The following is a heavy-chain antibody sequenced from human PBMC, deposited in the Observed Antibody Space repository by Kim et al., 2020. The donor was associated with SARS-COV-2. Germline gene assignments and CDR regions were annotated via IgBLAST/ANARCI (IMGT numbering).Heavy chain of an antibody. D-gene: IGHD3-22*01. Sequence: YSNDVKGRFTIYRDNSKSTLHLKMNRLRAEDTAVYYCARDRAFGDYDRSDYWGQGTLVTVSS. J-gene: IGHJ4*02. V-gene: IGHV3-33*01. CDR3: ARDRAFGDYDRSDY.